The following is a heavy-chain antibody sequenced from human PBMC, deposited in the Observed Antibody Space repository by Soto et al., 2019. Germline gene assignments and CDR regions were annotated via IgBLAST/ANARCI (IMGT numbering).Heavy chain of an antibody. J-gene: IGHJ6*02. D-gene: IGHD3-10*01. Sequence: GGSLRLSCAASGFTFSSYSMNWVRQAPGKGLEWVSSISSSSSYIYYADSLKGRFTISRDNAKNSLYLQMNSLRAEDTAVYYCARDRFTMVRGVMVGMDVWGQGTTVTVSS. V-gene: IGHV3-21*01. CDR1: GFTFSSYS. CDR2: ISSSSSYI. CDR3: ARDRFTMVRGVMVGMDV.